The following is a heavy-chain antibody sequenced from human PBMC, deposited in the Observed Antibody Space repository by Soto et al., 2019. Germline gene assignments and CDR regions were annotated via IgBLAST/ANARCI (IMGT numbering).Heavy chain of an antibody. CDR3: ARDPSFCALDI. V-gene: IGHV3-7*01. Sequence: GGSLRLSCEASGFTFRSSWMSWVRQAPRKVLECVTYIQPEGSETYYVDSVRGRFTIPRDTAKNSLSLRKNSLRAEDTALYYCARDPSFCALDICNQGTMVTFS. CDR1: GFTFRSSW. J-gene: IGHJ3*02. CDR2: IQPEGSET.